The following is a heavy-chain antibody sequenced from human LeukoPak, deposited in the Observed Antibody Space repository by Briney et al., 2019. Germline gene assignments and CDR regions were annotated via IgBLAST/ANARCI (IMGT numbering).Heavy chain of an antibody. CDR3: ATSELELPFDY. J-gene: IGHJ4*02. CDR1: GFTFSSYA. D-gene: IGHD1-7*01. V-gene: IGHV3-30-3*01. Sequence: GGSLRLSCAASGFTFSSYAMHWVRQAPGKGLEWVAVISYDGSNKYYADSVKGRFTISRDNSKNTLYLQMNSLRAEDTAVYYCATSELELPFDYWGQGTLVTVSS. CDR2: ISYDGSNK.